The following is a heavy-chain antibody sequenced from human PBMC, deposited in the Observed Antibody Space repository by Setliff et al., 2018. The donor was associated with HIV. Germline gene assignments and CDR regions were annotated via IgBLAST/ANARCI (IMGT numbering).Heavy chain of an antibody. CDR2: IYTSGTP. J-gene: IGHJ6*02. CDR3: ARNFWNGPPDYYYYGMDV. Sequence: SETLSLTCTVSGDSISSYYWSWIRQPAGKGLEWIGRIYTSGTPNYNPSLKRRVTMPVDTSKNQFSLKLRSVTAADTAVYYCARNFWNGPPDYYYYGMDVWGQGTTVTVSS. V-gene: IGHV4-4*07. CDR1: GDSISSYY. D-gene: IGHD3-3*01.